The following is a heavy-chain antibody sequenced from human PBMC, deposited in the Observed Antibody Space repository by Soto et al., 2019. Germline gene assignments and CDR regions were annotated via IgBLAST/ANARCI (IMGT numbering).Heavy chain of an antibody. CDR2: TYYRSKWYY. CDR3: ARGEQYSGRIFDY. D-gene: IGHD1-26*01. Sequence: QTLSLTCAITGDSVSSNSAGWSWVRQSPSRGLEWLGRTYYRSKWYYEYAVSVRGRITINPDTSKNQYSLQLNSVTPEDTAVYFCARGEQYSGRIFDYWGQGTLVTVSS. CDR1: GDSVSSNSAG. J-gene: IGHJ4*01. V-gene: IGHV6-1*01.